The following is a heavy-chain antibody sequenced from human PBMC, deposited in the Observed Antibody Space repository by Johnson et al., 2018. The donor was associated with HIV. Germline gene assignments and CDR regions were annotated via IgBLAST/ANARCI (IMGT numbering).Heavy chain of an antibody. Sequence: VQLVESGGGLVQPGGSLRLSCAASGLTFSSYWMSWVRQAPGKGLEWVANIKQDGSAKYNVDSVKGRFTISRDNAKNSLYLQMNSLRAEDTAVYYCARERRYGGHGAYAFDIWGQVTMVTVSS. CDR3: ARERRYGGHGAYAFDI. D-gene: IGHD4-23*01. CDR1: GLTFSSYW. V-gene: IGHV3-7*04. CDR2: IKQDGSAK. J-gene: IGHJ3*02.